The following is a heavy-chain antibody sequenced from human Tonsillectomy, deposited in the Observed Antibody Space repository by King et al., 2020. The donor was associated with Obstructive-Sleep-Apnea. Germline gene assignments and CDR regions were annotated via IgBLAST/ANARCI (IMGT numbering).Heavy chain of an antibody. CDR2: FDPEDGDT. V-gene: IGHV1-24*01. Sequence: VQLVQSGAEVKKPGASVKVSCKVSGNTLTELSMHWVRQAPGKGLEWMGGFDPEDGDTFYAQKFQGRVTMTEDTSTDTAYMELSSLRSEDTAVYYCATVTWGRGGNYFDSWGQGTLVTVSS. J-gene: IGHJ4*02. CDR3: ATVTWGRGGNYFDS. D-gene: IGHD3-10*01. CDR1: GNTLTELS.